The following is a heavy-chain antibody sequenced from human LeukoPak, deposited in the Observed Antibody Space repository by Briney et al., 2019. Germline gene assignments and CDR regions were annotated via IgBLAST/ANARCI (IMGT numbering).Heavy chain of an antibody. J-gene: IGHJ4*02. CDR1: GFTFSDYW. D-gene: IGHD3-10*01. CDR2: IKPDGSEK. CDR3: ARDSGTLDY. V-gene: IGHV3-7*01. Sequence: GGSLRLSCAASGFTFSDYWMTWVRQAPGKGLEWVANIKPDGSEKYYVDSVKGRFTISRDNAKNSLYLQMNSLRVEDTAVYYCARDSGTLDYWGQGTLVTVSS.